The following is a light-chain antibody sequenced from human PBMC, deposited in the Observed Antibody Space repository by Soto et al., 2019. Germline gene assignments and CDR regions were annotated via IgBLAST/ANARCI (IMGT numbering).Light chain of an antibody. Sequence: QSALTQPPSASGSPGQSVTISCTGTSSDVGGYNYVSWYQQHPGQVPKLTIYEVTNRPSGVSSRFSGSKSGNTASLTISGRQAEDEADYYCSSYTNSDTWVFGGGTKVTVL. V-gene: IGLV2-14*01. J-gene: IGLJ3*02. CDR2: EVT. CDR3: SSYTNSDTWV. CDR1: SSDVGGYNY.